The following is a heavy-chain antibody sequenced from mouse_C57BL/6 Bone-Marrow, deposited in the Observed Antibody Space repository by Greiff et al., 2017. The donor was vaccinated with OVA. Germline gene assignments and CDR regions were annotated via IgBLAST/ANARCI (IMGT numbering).Heavy chain of an antibody. V-gene: IGHV1-76*01. Sequence: VQLQQSGAELVRPGASVKLSCKASGYTFTDYYINWVKQRPGQGLEWIARIYPGSGNTYYNEKFKGKATLTAEKSSSTAYMQLSSLTSEDSAVYFCARRIYYGNYEAMDYWGQGTSVTVSS. CDR3: ARRIYYGNYEAMDY. CDR1: GYTFTDYY. CDR2: IYPGSGNT. J-gene: IGHJ4*01. D-gene: IGHD2-1*01.